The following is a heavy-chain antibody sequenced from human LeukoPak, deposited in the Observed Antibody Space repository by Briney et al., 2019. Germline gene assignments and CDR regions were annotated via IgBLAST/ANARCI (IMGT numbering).Heavy chain of an antibody. D-gene: IGHD6-13*01. V-gene: IGHV1-18*01. J-gene: IGHJ4*02. CDR1: GYTLTSYG. CDR3: ASETGIAAAGRFDY. Sequence: ASVKVSCKASGYTLTSYGISMVRHAPGQGLEWKGCITAYNGNTRYEQKLQGRVTMTTDSSTSTAYMELRSLRSEDTAVYYCASETGIAAAGRFDYWGQGTLVTVSS. CDR2: ITAYNGNT.